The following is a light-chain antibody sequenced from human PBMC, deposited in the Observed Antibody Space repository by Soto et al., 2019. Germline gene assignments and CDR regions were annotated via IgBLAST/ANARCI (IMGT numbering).Light chain of an antibody. Sequence: QSVLTQPPSVSGAPGQRVTICCTGSSSTIGAGFDVHWYQQLPGTAPKLLIYGDTNRPSGVPDRFSGSKSGTSASLVITGLQAEDEADYYCQSYDTALSVYVVFGGGTQVTVL. J-gene: IGLJ2*01. V-gene: IGLV1-40*01. CDR2: GDT. CDR3: QSYDTALSVYVV. CDR1: SSTIGAGFD.